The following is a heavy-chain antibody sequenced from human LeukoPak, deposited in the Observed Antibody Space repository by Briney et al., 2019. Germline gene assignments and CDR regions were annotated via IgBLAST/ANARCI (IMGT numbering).Heavy chain of an antibody. J-gene: IGHJ4*02. CDR2: INHSGST. D-gene: IGHD3-3*01. CDR3: ARGDITIGGLNIY. V-gene: IGHV4-34*01. CDR1: GGSFSGYY. Sequence: SETLSLTCTVSGGSFSGYYWSWIRQPPGKGLEWIGEINHSGSTNYNPSLKSRVTISVDTSKNQFSLKLSSVTAADTAVYYCARGDITIGGLNIYWGQGTLVTVSS.